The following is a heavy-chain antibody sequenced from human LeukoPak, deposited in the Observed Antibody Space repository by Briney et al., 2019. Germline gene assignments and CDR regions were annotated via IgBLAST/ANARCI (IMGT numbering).Heavy chain of an antibody. V-gene: IGHV4-39*02. CDR3: ARENWTGSSSSNYFDY. J-gene: IGHJ4*02. D-gene: IGHD6-6*01. Sequence: SETLSLTCTVSGSSISSSSYYWGWIRQPPGTGLEWIGSIYYSGSTYYNPSLKSRVTISVDTSKNQFSLKLSSVTAADTAVYYCARENWTGSSSSNYFDYWGQGTLVTVSS. CDR1: GSSISSSSYY. CDR2: IYYSGST.